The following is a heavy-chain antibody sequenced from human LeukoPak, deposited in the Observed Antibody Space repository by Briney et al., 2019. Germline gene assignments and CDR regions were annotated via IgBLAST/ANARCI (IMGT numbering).Heavy chain of an antibody. J-gene: IGHJ5*02. D-gene: IGHD5-24*01. CDR1: GFIFSDYY. Sequence: GGSLRLSCAASGFIFSDYYMSWIRQAPGKGLEWISYISTSGSTIYYADSVKGRFTISRDNAKNSLYLQMNCLRAEDTAVYYXXRAGALRWGFDPWGQGTLVTVSS. V-gene: IGHV3-11*04. CDR2: ISTSGSTI. CDR3: XRAGALRWGFDP.